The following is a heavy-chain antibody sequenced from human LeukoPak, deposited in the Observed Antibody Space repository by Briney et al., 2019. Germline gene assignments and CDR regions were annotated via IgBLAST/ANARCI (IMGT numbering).Heavy chain of an antibody. CDR3: ARFTYYYGSGSNDAFDI. Sequence: SETLSLTCTVSGGSISSYYWSWIRQPPGKGLEWIGYIYYSGITNYNPSLKSRVTISVDTSKNQFSLKLSSVTAADTAVYYCARFTYYYGSGSNDAFDIWGQGTMVTVSS. CDR1: GGSISSYY. D-gene: IGHD3-10*01. J-gene: IGHJ3*02. V-gene: IGHV4-59*01. CDR2: IYYSGIT.